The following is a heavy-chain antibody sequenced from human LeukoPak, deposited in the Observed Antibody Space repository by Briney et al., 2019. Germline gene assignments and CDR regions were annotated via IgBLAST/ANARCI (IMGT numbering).Heavy chain of an antibody. CDR3: ATEKGGSGSYYNPPGY. V-gene: IGHV1-69-2*01. J-gene: IGHJ4*02. CDR1: GYTFTDYY. Sequence: ASVKISCKVSGYTFTDYYMHWAQQAPGKGLEWMGLVDPEDGETIYAEKFQGRVTITADTSTDTAYMELSSLRSEDTAVYYCATEKGGSGSYYNPPGYWGQGTLVTVSS. D-gene: IGHD3-10*01. CDR2: VDPEDGET.